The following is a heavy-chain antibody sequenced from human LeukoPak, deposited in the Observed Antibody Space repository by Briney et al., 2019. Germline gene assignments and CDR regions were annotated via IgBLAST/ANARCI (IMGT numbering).Heavy chain of an antibody. J-gene: IGHJ4*02. D-gene: IGHD1-14*01. V-gene: IGHV3-11*04. CDR2: LSGALNII. CDR1: GFNIRDHY. CDR3: VRPEDLGTLYY. Sequence: PGGSLRLSCAASGFNIRDHYMGWIRQAPGKRLEWVSYLSGALNIIYYADSVKGRFTISRDIANNSLSLQMTGLRADDTAIYFCVRPEDLGTLYYWGQGTLVTVSS.